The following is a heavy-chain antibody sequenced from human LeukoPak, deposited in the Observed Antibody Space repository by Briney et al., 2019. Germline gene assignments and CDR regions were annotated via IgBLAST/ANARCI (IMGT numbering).Heavy chain of an antibody. CDR1: GFTFSSYR. CDR3: ARDRGYEIFDY. D-gene: IGHD5-12*01. Sequence: GGFLRLSCAASGFTFSSYRMNWVRQAPGKGLEWVANIKEDGSEKYYVDSVKGRFSISRDNAKNSLYLQMNSLRAEDTAVYYCARDRGYEIFDYWGQGTLVTVSS. CDR2: IKEDGSEK. V-gene: IGHV3-7*03. J-gene: IGHJ4*02.